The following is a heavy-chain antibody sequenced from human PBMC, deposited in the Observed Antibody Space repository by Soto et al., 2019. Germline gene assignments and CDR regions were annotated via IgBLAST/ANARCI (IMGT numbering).Heavy chain of an antibody. D-gene: IGHD3-10*02. CDR2: ILYDGSNK. CDR3: AKYVFESS. V-gene: IGHV3-30*18. Sequence: QVQLVESGGGVVQPGRSLRLSCAASGFTFSSYGMHWVRQAPGKGLEWVAVILYDGSNKYYADSVKGRFTISRDNSKNTLYLQMDSLRHEDTAVYYCAKYVFESSWGQGTLLTVAS. CDR1: GFTFSSYG. J-gene: IGHJ5*02.